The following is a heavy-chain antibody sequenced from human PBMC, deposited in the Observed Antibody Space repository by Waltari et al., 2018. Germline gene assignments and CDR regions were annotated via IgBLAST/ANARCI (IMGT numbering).Heavy chain of an antibody. J-gene: IGHJ6*03. D-gene: IGHD6-13*01. CDR2: IYYSGST. Sequence: QVQLQESGPGLVKPSQTLSLTCTVSGGSIRSGDYYWSWIRQPPGKGLEWIGYIYYSGSTYYNPSLKSRVTISVDTSKNQFSLKLSSVTAADTAVYYCAREQLTAGTTSYYYYMDVWGKGTTVTVSS. CDR3: AREQLTAGTTSYYYYMDV. V-gene: IGHV4-30-4*08. CDR1: GGSIRSGDYY.